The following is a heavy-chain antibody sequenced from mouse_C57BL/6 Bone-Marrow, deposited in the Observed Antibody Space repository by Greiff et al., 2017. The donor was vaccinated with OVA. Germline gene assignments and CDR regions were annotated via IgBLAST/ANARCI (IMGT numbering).Heavy chain of an antibody. D-gene: IGHD3-2*02. CDR3: ARSSRQLRLGAY. J-gene: IGHJ3*01. CDR1: GFTFSDYG. CDR2: ISNLAYSI. V-gene: IGHV5-15*01. Sequence: EVKVVESGGGLVQPGGSLKLSCAASGFTFSDYGMAWVRQAPRKGPEWVAFISNLAYSIYYADTVTGRFTISRENAKNTLYLEMSSLRSEDTAMYYCARSSRQLRLGAYWGQGTLVTVSA.